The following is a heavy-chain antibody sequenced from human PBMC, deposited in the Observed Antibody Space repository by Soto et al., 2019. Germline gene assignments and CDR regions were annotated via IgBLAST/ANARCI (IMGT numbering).Heavy chain of an antibody. CDR3: ARVRLRWELRSIVFDY. CDR2: INWNGGST. J-gene: IGHJ4*02. D-gene: IGHD1-26*01. CDR1: GFAFDDYG. Sequence: EVQLVESGGGVVRPGGSLRLSCAASGFAFDDYGMSWVRQAPGKGLEWVSGINWNGGSTGYADSVKGRFTISRANAKNSLYLQMNSLRAEDTALYYCARVRLRWELRSIVFDYWGQGTLVTVSS. V-gene: IGHV3-20*04.